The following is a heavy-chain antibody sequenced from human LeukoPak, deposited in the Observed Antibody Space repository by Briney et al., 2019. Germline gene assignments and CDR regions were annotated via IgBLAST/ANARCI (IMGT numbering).Heavy chain of an antibody. J-gene: IGHJ4*02. D-gene: IGHD4-23*01. CDR1: GGSISSRSYY. Sequence: ETLSLTCTVSGGSISSRSYYWVWIRQPPGKELEWIGSIYYSGETHYNPSLHSRVVMSVDTSNNHFSLKLTSVTAPDTAVYYCARTVGTHRFDYWGQGTLVTVSS. CDR2: IYYSGET. CDR3: ARTVGTHRFDY. V-gene: IGHV4-39*02.